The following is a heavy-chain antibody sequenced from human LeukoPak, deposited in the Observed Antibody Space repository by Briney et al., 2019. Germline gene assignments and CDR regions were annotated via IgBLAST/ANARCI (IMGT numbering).Heavy chain of an antibody. CDR3: ARDPHPRTPHFDY. D-gene: IGHD1-14*01. CDR1: GFTFSSYS. V-gene: IGHV3-21*01. CDR2: ISSSSSYI. J-gene: IGHJ4*02. Sequence: GGSLRLSCADSGFTFSSYSMNWVRQAPGKGLEWVSSISSSSSYIYYADSVKGRFTISRDNAKNSLYLQMNSLRAEDTAVYYCARDPHPRTPHFDYWGQGTLVTVSS.